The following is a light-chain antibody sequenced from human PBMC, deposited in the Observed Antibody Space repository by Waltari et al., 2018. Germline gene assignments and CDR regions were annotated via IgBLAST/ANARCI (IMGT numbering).Light chain of an antibody. CDR3: MQATHWPVT. V-gene: IGKV2-30*01. Sequence: QTLVYKDGISDLNWFHQWQGEAPRRRMYKVDNRDSGVPDRFSGSGSGTDFTLMSSSVGAEDVGVYFCMQATHWPVTFGQGTRLEIK. J-gene: IGKJ5*01. CDR1: QTLVYKDGISD. CDR2: KVD.